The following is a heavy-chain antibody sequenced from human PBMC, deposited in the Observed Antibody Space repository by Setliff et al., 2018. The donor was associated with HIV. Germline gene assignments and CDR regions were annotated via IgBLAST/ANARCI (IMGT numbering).Heavy chain of an antibody. D-gene: IGHD3-22*01. V-gene: IGHV3-23*01. CDR2: ISSTGGTT. CDR3: GKDSSDWSDG. Sequence: GGSLRLSCAVSGFTFSRYAMSWVRQAPGKGLEWVSGISSTGGTTYYSDSVKGRFTISRDNSKNTLCLQVKSLTAEDTAIYYCGKDSSDWSDGWGQGTLVTVSS. CDR1: GFTFSRYA. J-gene: IGHJ5*02.